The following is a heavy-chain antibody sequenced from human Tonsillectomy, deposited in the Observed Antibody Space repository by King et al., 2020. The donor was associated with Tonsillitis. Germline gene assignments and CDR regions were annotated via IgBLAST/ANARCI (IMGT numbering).Heavy chain of an antibody. CDR1: GGSISSYY. J-gene: IGHJ6*02. CDR2: IYYSWST. V-gene: IGHV4-59*08. Sequence: QLQESCPLLVKPSETLSLTCTVSGGSISSYYWSWIRQPPGKGLEWIGYIYYSWSTNYNPSLKSRVTISVDTSKNQFSLKLSSVTAADTAGYSFARRGLGSSWPRGYYYYGMDVWGQGPTVTVSS. D-gene: IGHD6-13*01. CDR3: ARRGLGSSWPRGYYYYGMDV.